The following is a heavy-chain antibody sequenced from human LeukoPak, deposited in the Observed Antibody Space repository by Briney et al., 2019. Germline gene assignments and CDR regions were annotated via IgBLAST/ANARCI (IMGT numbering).Heavy chain of an antibody. J-gene: IGHJ3*02. V-gene: IGHV3-21*01. CDR2: ISSSSSYI. CDR1: GFTFSSYS. Sequence: NPGRSLRLSCAASGFTFSSYSMNWVRQAPGKGLEWVSSISSSSSYIYYADSVKGRFTISRDNAKNSLYLQMNSLRAEDTAVYYCARDRPNIVVVPSAFDIWGQGTMVTVSS. D-gene: IGHD2-15*01. CDR3: ARDRPNIVVVPSAFDI.